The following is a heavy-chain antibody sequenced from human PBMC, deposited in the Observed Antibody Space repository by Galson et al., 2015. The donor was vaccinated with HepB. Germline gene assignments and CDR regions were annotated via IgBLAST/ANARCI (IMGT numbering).Heavy chain of an antibody. D-gene: IGHD3-9*01. V-gene: IGHV3-30*18. CDR2: ISYDGSNK. Sequence: SLRLSCAASGFTFSSYGMHWVRKAPGKGLEWVAVISYDGSNKYYADSVKGRFTISRDNSKNTLYLQMNSLRAEDTAVYYCAKVLEGYCDILTGWFDYWGQGTLVTVSS. CDR1: GFTFSSYG. J-gene: IGHJ4*02. CDR3: AKVLEGYCDILTGWFDY.